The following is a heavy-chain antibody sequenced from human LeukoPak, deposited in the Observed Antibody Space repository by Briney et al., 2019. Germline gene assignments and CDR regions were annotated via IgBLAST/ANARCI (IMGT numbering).Heavy chain of an antibody. J-gene: IGHJ6*03. CDR2: IYYSGST. D-gene: IGHD4-11*01. CDR3: ASGAYSYYYMDV. CDR1: GGSISRYY. Sequence: RSSETLSLTCTVSGGSISRYYWSWIRQPRGKGLEWLGYIYYSGSTNYNPSLKSRVTISVDTSKNQFSLKLSSVTAADTAVYYCASGAYSYYYMDVWGKGTTVTISS. V-gene: IGHV4-59*01.